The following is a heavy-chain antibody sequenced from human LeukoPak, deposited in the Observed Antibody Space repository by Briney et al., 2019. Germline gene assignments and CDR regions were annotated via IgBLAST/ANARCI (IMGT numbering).Heavy chain of an antibody. V-gene: IGHV4-39*01. CDR2: IYYSGST. CDR3: ARLEWLVLLAFDY. Sequence: PSETLSLTCTVSGGTISSSSYYWGWIRQPPGKGLEWIGSIYYSGSTYYNPSLKSRVTISVDTSKNQFSLKLSSVTAADTAVYYCARLEWLVLLAFDYWGQGTLVTVSS. D-gene: IGHD6-19*01. J-gene: IGHJ4*02. CDR1: GGTISSSSYY.